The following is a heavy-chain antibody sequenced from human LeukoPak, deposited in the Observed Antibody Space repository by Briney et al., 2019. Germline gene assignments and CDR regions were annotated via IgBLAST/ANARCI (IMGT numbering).Heavy chain of an antibody. CDR1: GGSISSSGYY. CDR2: ICYSGST. Sequence: SETLSLTCTVSGGSISSSGYYWGWVRQPPGKGLEWIASICYSGSTYYNASLKSRVTISVDTSKNQFSLKLSSVTAADTAVYYCARAQVGVPFGYWGQGTLVTVSS. V-gene: IGHV4-39*07. D-gene: IGHD3-16*01. J-gene: IGHJ4*02. CDR3: ARAQVGVPFGY.